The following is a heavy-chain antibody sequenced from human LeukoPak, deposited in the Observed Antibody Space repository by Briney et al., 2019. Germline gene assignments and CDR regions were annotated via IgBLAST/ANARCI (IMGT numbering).Heavy chain of an antibody. CDR1: GFTFSSYS. V-gene: IGHV3-21*01. Sequence: GGSLRLSCAASGFTFSSYSMNWVRQAPGEGLEWVSSISSSSSYIYYADSVKGRFTISRDNAKNSLYLQMNSLRAEDTAVYYCASRYSWDYYYYMDVWGKGTTVTISS. CDR2: ISSSSSYI. J-gene: IGHJ6*03. CDR3: ASRYSWDYYYYMDV. D-gene: IGHD1-1*01.